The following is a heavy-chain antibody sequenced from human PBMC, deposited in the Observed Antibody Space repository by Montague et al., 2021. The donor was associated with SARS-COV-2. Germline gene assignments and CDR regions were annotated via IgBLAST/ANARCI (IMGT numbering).Heavy chain of an antibody. CDR1: GFSLSTSGMR. V-gene: IGHV2-70*04. Sequence: PALVKPTQTLTLTCTFSGFSLSTSGMRASWIRQPPGKALEWLARIDWDDDKFYSTSLKTRLTISTDTSKNQVVLTMTNMDPVDTATYYCARENYDILTGTTLGLDYWGQGTLVTVSS. CDR3: ARENYDILTGTTLGLDY. CDR2: IDWDDDK. J-gene: IGHJ4*02. D-gene: IGHD3-9*01.